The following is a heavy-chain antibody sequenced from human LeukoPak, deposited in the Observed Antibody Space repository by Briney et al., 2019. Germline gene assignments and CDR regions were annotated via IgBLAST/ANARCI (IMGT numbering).Heavy chain of an antibody. CDR3: ARRSGYYYDSSGYMFDP. CDR2: IYYSGST. V-gene: IGHV4-59*08. J-gene: IGHJ5*02. Sequence: SETLSLTCTVSGGSISSYYWSWIRQPQGKGLKWIGNIYYSGSTNYNPSLKSRVTMSVDTSKNQFSLKLSSVTAADTAVYFCARRSGYYYDSSGYMFDPWGQGTLVTVSS. D-gene: IGHD3-22*01. CDR1: GGSISSYY.